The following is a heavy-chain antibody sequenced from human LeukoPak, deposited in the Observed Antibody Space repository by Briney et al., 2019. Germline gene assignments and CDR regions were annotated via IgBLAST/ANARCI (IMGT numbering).Heavy chain of an antibody. Sequence: PGGSLRLSCAASGFTFSSYSMNWVRQAPGKGLEWVSSISSSSSYIYYADSVKGRFTISRDNAKNSLYLQMNSLRAEDTAVYYCARDPGYCSSTSCYTEDHWGQGTLVTVSS. CDR1: GFTFSSYS. V-gene: IGHV3-21*01. D-gene: IGHD2-2*02. CDR3: ARDPGYCSSTSCYTEDH. J-gene: IGHJ4*02. CDR2: ISSSSSYI.